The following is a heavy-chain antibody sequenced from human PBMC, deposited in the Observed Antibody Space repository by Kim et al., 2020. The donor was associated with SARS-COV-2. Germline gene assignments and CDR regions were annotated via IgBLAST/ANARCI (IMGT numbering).Heavy chain of an antibody. J-gene: IGHJ4*02. CDR2: ISTRGESI. V-gene: IGHV3-11*01. Sequence: GWSRRLSCAASGLSFSDSYMNWVRQAPGKGLEWLSFISTRGESIFYADSVEGRFTISRDNAKNSLYLQMNYLRDEDTAVYYCARSGNGYNAFGIWGQGVLVTVSS. CDR3: ARSGNGYNAFGI. D-gene: IGHD5-12*01. CDR1: GLSFSDSY.